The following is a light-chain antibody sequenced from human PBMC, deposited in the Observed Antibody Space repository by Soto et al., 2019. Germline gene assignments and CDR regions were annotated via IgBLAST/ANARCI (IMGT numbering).Light chain of an antibody. J-gene: IGLJ1*01. Sequence: QAVVTQPPSASGTPGQRVTISCSGSSSNIGSNTVNWYQQLPGTAPKLLIYSNNQRPSWVPDRFSGSKSGTSDSLAISGLQSEDEADYYCAAWDDSLNAHVFGTGTKVTVL. CDR3: AAWDDSLNAHV. V-gene: IGLV1-44*01. CDR2: SNN. CDR1: SSNIGSNT.